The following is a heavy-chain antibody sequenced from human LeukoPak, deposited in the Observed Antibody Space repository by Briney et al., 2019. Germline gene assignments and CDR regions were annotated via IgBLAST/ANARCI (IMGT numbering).Heavy chain of an antibody. V-gene: IGHV4-59*08. Sequence: SETLSLTCTVSGGSISSYSWSWIRQPPGKGLEWIGYIYYSGSTNYNPSLKSRVTISVDTSKNQFSLKLSSVTAADTAVYYCARAYPGVVMSYYYYYGMDVWGQGTTVTVSS. CDR3: ARAYPGVVMSYYYYYGMDV. J-gene: IGHJ6*02. CDR1: GGSISSYS. CDR2: IYYSGST. D-gene: IGHD3-3*01.